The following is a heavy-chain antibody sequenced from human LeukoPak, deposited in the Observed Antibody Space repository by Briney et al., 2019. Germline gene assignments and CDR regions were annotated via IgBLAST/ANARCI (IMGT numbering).Heavy chain of an antibody. CDR2: IRNDGTFT. J-gene: IGHJ4*02. CDR3: AKDMAVARTEYLLNF. CDR1: GFTFSSYA. D-gene: IGHD6-19*01. V-gene: IGHV3-30*02. Sequence: GGSLRLSCAVSGFTFSSYAMHWVRQAPGKGLEWVSFIRNDGTFTYYAASVRGRFTISRDNSKNTLHLQMNSLRAEDTAVYYCAKDMAVARTEYLLNFWGQGTLVTVSS.